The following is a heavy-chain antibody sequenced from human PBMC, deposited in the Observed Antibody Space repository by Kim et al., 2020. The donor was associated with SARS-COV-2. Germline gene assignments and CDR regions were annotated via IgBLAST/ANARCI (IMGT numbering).Heavy chain of an antibody. Sequence: ASVKVSCEASGYTFAVYFIHWVRQAPGQGLEWMGWINPNTGGATYAQKFQGRVTMTRDTSITTAYMELTRLTSDDTAVYYCARDWRQGVTTFDYWGQGTLVTVSS. V-gene: IGHV1-2*02. CDR2: INPNTGGA. CDR1: GYTFAVYF. D-gene: IGHD4-17*01. CDR3: ARDWRQGVTTFDY. J-gene: IGHJ4*02.